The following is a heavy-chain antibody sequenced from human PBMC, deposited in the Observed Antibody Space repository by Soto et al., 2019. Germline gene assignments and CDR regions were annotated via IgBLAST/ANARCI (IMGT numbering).Heavy chain of an antibody. D-gene: IGHD6-19*01. V-gene: IGHV1-3*01. CDR2: INAGNGNT. J-gene: IGHJ3*02. CDR3: ARVPDKYSSGWYVAFDI. CDR1: GYAFTSYA. Sequence: ASVKVSCKASGYAFTSYAMHWVRQAPGQRLEWMGWINAGNGNTKYSQKFQGRVTITRDTSASTAYMELSSLRSEDTAVYYCARVPDKYSSGWYVAFDIWGQGTMVTVSS.